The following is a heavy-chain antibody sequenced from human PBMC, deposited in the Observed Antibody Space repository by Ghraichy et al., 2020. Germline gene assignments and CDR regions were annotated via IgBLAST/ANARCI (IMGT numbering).Heavy chain of an antibody. CDR2: ISSSSSYI. CDR3: AREMATIMASGMDV. Sequence: GGSLRLSCAASGFTFSSYSMNWVRQAPGKGLEWVSSISSSSSYIYYADSVKGRFTISRDNAKNSLYLQMNSLRAEDTAVYYCAREMATIMASGMDVWGQGTTVTVSS. J-gene: IGHJ6*02. D-gene: IGHD5-24*01. CDR1: GFTFSSYS. V-gene: IGHV3-21*01.